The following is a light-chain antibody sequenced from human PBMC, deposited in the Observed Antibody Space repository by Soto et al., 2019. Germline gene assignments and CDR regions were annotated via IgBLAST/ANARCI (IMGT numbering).Light chain of an antibody. CDR1: QSVSSN. Sequence: EIVMTQSPAPLSVSPGERATLSCRASQSVSSNLAWYQQKPGQAPRLLIYGASTRATGIPARFSGSGSGTEFTLTISSLQSEDFAVYYCQQYNTPGLTFGQGTKVEIK. CDR2: GAS. J-gene: IGKJ1*01. V-gene: IGKV3-15*01. CDR3: QQYNTPGLT.